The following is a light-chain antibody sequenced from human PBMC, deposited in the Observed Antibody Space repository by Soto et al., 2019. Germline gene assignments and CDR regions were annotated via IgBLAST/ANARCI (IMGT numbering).Light chain of an antibody. CDR3: QQFSVSPWT. CDR2: WAS. Sequence: DIVMTQSPDFLAVSLGERATINCKSSQPVLDSSNNKNYLAWYQQKPGQPPKLLIYWASYRESGVPDRFSGSGSETDFTLTSSSLQAEDAALYFSQQFSVSPWTFGQGTKVDIK. J-gene: IGKJ1*01. CDR1: QPVLDSSNNKNY. V-gene: IGKV4-1*01.